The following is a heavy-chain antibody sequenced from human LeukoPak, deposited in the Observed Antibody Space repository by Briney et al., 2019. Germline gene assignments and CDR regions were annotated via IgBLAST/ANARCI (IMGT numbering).Heavy chain of an antibody. Sequence: GGSLRLSCAASGFTVSSNYMSWVRQAPGKGLEWVSGITGRSTYYADSVKGRFTISRDISKNTLYVQMNSLRAEDTAVYYCAKVVGTSGWYFDYWGQGTLVTVSS. J-gene: IGHJ4*02. CDR3: AKVVGTSGWYFDY. D-gene: IGHD1-1*01. CDR2: ITGRST. V-gene: IGHV3-53*01. CDR1: GFTVSSNY.